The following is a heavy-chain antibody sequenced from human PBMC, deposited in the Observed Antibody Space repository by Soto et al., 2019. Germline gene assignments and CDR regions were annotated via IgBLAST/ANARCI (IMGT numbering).Heavy chain of an antibody. D-gene: IGHD2-21*02. J-gene: IGHJ5*02. CDR1: GGSISSSSYY. CDR2: IYYSGST. Sequence: QLQLQESGPGLVKPSETLSLTCTVSGGSISSSSYYWGWIRQPPGKGLEWIGSIYYSGSTYYNPSLKSRVTISVDTSKNQFSLKLSSVTAADTAVYYCARQSTIVVVTAPDNWFDPWGQGTLVTVSS. V-gene: IGHV4-39*01. CDR3: ARQSTIVVVTAPDNWFDP.